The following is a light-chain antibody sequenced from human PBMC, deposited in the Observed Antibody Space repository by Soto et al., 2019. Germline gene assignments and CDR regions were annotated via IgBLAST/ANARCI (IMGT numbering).Light chain of an antibody. Sequence: SYELTQPPSVSVAPEKTTTITCGGNNIGDKRVHWYRQKPGQAPVLLISYDSDRPSGIPERFSGSNSGNTATLTISRVEAGDEADYYFQLWVIMTDNYGFGGGTQLTVL. CDR1: NIGDKR. CDR3: QLWVIMTDNYG. V-gene: IGLV3-21*04. CDR2: YDS. J-gene: IGLJ7*01.